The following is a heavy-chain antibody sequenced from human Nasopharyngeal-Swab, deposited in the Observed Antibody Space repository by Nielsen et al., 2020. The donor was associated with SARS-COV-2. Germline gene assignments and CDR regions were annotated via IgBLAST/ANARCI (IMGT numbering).Heavy chain of an antibody. Sequence: GESLKISCAASGFTFSSYSMNWARQAPGKGLEWVSYISSSSSTIYYADSVKGRFTISRDNAKNSLYLQMNSLRDEDTAVYYCATDYYGSGSYYNLYYYYGMDVWGQGTTVTVSS. D-gene: IGHD3-10*01. CDR2: ISSSSSTI. J-gene: IGHJ6*02. CDR1: GFTFSSYS. CDR3: ATDYYGSGSYYNLYYYYGMDV. V-gene: IGHV3-48*02.